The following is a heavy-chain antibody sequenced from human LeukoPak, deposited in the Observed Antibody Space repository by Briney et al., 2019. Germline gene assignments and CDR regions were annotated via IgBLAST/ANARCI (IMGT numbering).Heavy chain of an antibody. V-gene: IGHV4-61*01. Sequence: SETLSLTCTVSGGSISSGSYYWDWIRQPPGKGLEWIGDNYSSGKTNYNPSLKSRVTISLDTSKNQFSLKLSSVTAADTAVYYCARGYYDFWSGYYSSNWFDPWGQGTLVTVSS. J-gene: IGHJ5*02. CDR3: ARGYYDFWSGYYSSNWFDP. CDR2: NYSSGKT. CDR1: GGSISSGSYY. D-gene: IGHD3-3*01.